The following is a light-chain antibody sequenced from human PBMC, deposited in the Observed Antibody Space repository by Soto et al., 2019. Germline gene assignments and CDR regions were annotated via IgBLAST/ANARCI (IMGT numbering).Light chain of an antibody. CDR3: QLYGRSPMYT. J-gene: IGKJ2*01. CDR1: QGVNSNS. V-gene: IGKV3-20*01. CDR2: AAA. Sequence: EIVLTQSPGTLSLSPGERATLSCRASQGVNSNSLAWYQQKPGQAPRLLMYAAANRATGIPDRFSGSGSGTGLTLTISRLEPEDFAVYYCQLYGRSPMYTFGQGTRLEIK.